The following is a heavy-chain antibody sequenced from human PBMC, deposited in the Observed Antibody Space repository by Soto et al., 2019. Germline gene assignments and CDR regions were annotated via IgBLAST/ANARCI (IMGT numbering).Heavy chain of an antibody. D-gene: IGHD4-4*01. CDR2: ISYTGST. CDR3: ARVDSNYYILAVDF. J-gene: IGHJ4*02. V-gene: IGHV4-31*03. CDR1: GGSISSGGYY. Sequence: SETLSLTCTVSGGSISSGGYYWNWIRQHPGKGLEWNGYISYTGSTYYNPSHKSRVSMSLDTSKNQFSLKLSSVTAADTAVYYCARVDSNYYILAVDFWGLGTLVTTSS.